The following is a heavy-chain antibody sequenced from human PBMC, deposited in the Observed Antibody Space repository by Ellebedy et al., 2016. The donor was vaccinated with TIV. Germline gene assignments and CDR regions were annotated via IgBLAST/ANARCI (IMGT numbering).Heavy chain of an antibody. V-gene: IGHV3-21*01. CDR2: MNTVSTYI. CDR1: GFTFRTYS. CDR3: ARDPVKGAAAGIDY. D-gene: IGHD6-13*01. Sequence: PGGSLRLSCAASGFTFRTYSMKWVRQVPGKGLEWVSSMNTVSTYISYADSVQGRFTISRDNDRNLLYLQMNSLRPEDTGIYYCARDPVKGAAAGIDYWGRGTPVTVSS. J-gene: IGHJ4*02.